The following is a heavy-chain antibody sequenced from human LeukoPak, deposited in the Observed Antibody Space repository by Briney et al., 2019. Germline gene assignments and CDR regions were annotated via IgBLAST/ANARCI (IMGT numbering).Heavy chain of an antibody. CDR2: ISDDGRRK. CDR1: GFSFISYG. CDR3: AKRPSDYGDYVSYFDY. D-gene: IGHD4-17*01. Sequence: GGSLRLSCAASGFSFISYGMHWVGQAPGKWLEGVGVISDDGRRKDYADSVKGQFTISRDNSKDPLYLQMNSLRAEDTAVYYCAKRPSDYGDYVSYFDYWGQGTLVTVSS. J-gene: IGHJ4*02. V-gene: IGHV3-30*18.